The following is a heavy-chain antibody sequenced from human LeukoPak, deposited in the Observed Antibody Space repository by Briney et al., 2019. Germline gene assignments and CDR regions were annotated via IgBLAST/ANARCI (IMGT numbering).Heavy chain of an antibody. D-gene: IGHD4-17*01. CDR3: IVFGDSNH. CDR2: THSSGGT. J-gene: IGHJ5*02. CDR1: GFTGSHNY. Sequence: GGSLRLSCAASGFTGSHNYMSWVRQAPGKGLEWVSATHSSGGTYYADSVKGRFPISRDTSKNTLYLQINSLSVEDTAVYYCIVFGDSNHWGQGTLVTVSS. V-gene: IGHV3-53*01.